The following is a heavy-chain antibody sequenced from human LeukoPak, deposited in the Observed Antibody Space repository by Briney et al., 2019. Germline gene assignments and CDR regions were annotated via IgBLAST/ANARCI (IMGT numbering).Heavy chain of an antibody. V-gene: IGHV3-20*04. CDR1: GFSFDDYG. Sequence: GGSLRLSCAASGFSFDDYGMSWVRQAPGKGLEWVSGGNWNGGRTGYADSVKGRFTISRDNAKNSLYLQMNSLRAEDTALYYCARVSSNDYVWGSYDDWGQGTLVTVSS. D-gene: IGHD3-16*01. CDR2: GNWNGGRT. J-gene: IGHJ4*02. CDR3: ARVSSNDYVWGSYDD.